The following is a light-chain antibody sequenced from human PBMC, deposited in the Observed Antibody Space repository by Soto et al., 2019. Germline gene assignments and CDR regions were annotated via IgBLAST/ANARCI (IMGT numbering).Light chain of an antibody. CDR1: QSVSTY. J-gene: IGKJ1*01. V-gene: IGKV3-11*01. CDR2: DAS. Sequence: EIVLTQSPATLSLSPGQRATLSCRASQSVSTYLAWYQQTPGQAPRLLIYDASTRATGIPARFSGSGSGTDFTLTISSLEPEDFAVYYCQQRSNWPPTWTFGQGTKVEIK. CDR3: QQRSNWPPTWT.